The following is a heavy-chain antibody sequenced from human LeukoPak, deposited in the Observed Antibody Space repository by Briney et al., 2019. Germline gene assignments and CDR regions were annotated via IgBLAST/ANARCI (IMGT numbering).Heavy chain of an antibody. CDR3: ARLGQVMVRGDYFDY. V-gene: IGHV2-70*12. D-gene: IGHD3-10*01. J-gene: IGHJ4*02. CDR2: IDWEDDK. CDR1: GFSLTTMC. Sequence: SGPTLVNPTQTLTLTCSFSGFSLTTMCVTWIRQPPGKALEWLGHIDWEDDKYYSTSLKTRLSISKDTSKNQVVLTLTNVDPVDTGTYYCARLGQVMVRGDYFDYWGQGILVTVSS.